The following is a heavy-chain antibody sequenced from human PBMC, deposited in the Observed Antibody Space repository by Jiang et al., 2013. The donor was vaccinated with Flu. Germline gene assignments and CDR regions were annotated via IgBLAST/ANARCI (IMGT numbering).Heavy chain of an antibody. Sequence: SGAEVKKPGASVKVSCKASGYTLSGYYLHWVRQAPGQGLEWMGWINPHSGGTNYAQRSQGRVTMTSDTSISTVYMELTRLTSDDTAVYYCVGWKDYPFDSWGQGSLVIVSS. V-gene: IGHV1-2*02. J-gene: IGHJ4*02. CDR2: INPHSGGT. D-gene: IGHD1-1*01. CDR3: VGWKDYPFDS. CDR1: GYTLSGYY.